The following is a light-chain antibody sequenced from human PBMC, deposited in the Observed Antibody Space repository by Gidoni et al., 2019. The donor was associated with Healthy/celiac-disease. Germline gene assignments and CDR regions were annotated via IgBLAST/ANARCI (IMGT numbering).Light chain of an antibody. V-gene: IGLV2-14*01. CDR3: SSYTSSGVV. Sequence: QSALTQPASVSGSPGQSITISCTGTSRDVGGYTYVSWYQQHPGKAPKLMIYEVSNRPSGVSNRFSGSKSGNTASLTISGLQAEDEADYYCSSYTSSGVVFGGGTKLTVL. CDR2: EVS. CDR1: SRDVGGYTY. J-gene: IGLJ2*01.